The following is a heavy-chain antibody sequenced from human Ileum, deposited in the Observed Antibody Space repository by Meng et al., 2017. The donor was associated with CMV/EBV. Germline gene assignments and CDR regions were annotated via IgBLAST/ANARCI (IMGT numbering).Heavy chain of an antibody. J-gene: IGHJ4*02. CDR3: AKDLHIAAADY. CDR2: IKSDGSGA. V-gene: IGHV3-74*03. D-gene: IGHD6-6*01. Sequence: GESLKISCEASGFTFSNYAMTWVRQAPGKGLVWVSRIKSDGSGATYPDSVKGRFTISRDNAKNTVYLQMNSLRAEDTAVYYCAKDLHIAAADYWGQGKLVTVSS. CDR1: GFTFSNYA.